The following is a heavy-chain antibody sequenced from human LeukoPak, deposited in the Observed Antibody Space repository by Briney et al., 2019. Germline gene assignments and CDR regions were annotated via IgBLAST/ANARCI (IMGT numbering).Heavy chain of an antibody. V-gene: IGHV3-64*01. CDR2: ISSNGGST. J-gene: IGHJ4*02. D-gene: IGHD5-18*01. Sequence: GGSLRLSCAASGFTFSSYAMHWVRQAPGKGLEYVSAISSNGGSTYYANSVKGRFTISRDNSKNTLYLQMGSLRAEDMAVYYCARVRGYSYGYFDYWGQGTLVTVSS. CDR3: ARVRGYSYGYFDY. CDR1: GFTFSSYA.